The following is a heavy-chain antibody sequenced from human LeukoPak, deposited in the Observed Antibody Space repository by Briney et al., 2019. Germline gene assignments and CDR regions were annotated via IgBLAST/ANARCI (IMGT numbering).Heavy chain of an antibody. CDR1: GGSITSYY. CDR2: FYYSGST. CDR3: ARARYGSTSCPYYFDY. V-gene: IGHV4-59*01. Sequence: SETLSLTCTVSGGSITSYYWSWIRQPPGKGLELIGFFYYSGSTNYNPSLKSRVTISLDTSENQFSLKLTSVTAADTAVYYCARARYGSTSCPYYFDYWGQGTLVTVSS. J-gene: IGHJ4*02. D-gene: IGHD2-2*01.